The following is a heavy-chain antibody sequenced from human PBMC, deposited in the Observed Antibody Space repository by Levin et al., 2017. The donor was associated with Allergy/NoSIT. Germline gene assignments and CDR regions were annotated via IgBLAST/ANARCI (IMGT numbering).Heavy chain of an antibody. V-gene: IGHV3-30*18. CDR3: AKGEMIWQQLDGGLDY. CDR2: ISYDGSNK. J-gene: IGHJ4*02. Sequence: GGSLRLSCAASGFTFSSYGMHWVRQAPGKGLEWVAVISYDGSNKYYADSVKGRFTISRDNSKNTLYLQMNSLRAEDTAVYYCAKGEMIWQQLDGGLDYWGQGTLVTVSS. CDR1: GFTFSSYG. D-gene: IGHD6-13*01.